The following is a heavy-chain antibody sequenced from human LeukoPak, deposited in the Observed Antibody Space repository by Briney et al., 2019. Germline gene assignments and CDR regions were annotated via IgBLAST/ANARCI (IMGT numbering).Heavy chain of an antibody. J-gene: IGHJ6*02. D-gene: IGHD5-12*01. CDR1: GFTFDDYA. CDR2: ISWNSGSI. V-gene: IGHV3-9*01. CDR3: AKGGRDYYYYGMDV. Sequence: GRSLRLSCAASGFTFDDYAMHWVRQAPGKGLEWVSGISWNSGSIGYADSVKGRFTISRDNAKNSLYLQMNSLRAEDTALYYCAKGGRDYYYYGMDVWGQGTTVTVSS.